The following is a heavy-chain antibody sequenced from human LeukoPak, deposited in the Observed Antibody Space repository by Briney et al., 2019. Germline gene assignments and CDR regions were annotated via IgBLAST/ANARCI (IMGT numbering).Heavy chain of an antibody. D-gene: IGHD2-21*02. V-gene: IGHV7-4-1*02. Sequence: ASVKVSCKASGYTFTSYAMNWVRQAPGQGLEWMGWINTNTGNPTYAQGFTGRFVFSLDTSISTAYLQISSLKAEDTAVYYCARVVGCGGDCYSGISDYWGQGTLVTVSS. CDR3: ARVVGCGGDCYSGISDY. CDR1: GYTFTSYA. J-gene: IGHJ4*02. CDR2: INTNTGNP.